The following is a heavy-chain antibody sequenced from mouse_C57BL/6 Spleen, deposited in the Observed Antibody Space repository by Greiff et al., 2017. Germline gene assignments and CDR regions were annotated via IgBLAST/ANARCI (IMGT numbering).Heavy chain of an antibody. Sequence: EVMLVESGGGLVQPGGSLKLSCAASGFTFSDYYMYWVRQTPEKRLEWVAYISNGGGSTSYPDTVKGRFTISRDNAKNTLYLQMSRLKSEDTAMYYCARQRAFITTVVATRDWYFDVWGTGTTVTVSS. J-gene: IGHJ1*03. CDR1: GFTFSDYY. CDR3: ARQRAFITTVVATRDWYFDV. CDR2: ISNGGGST. D-gene: IGHD1-1*01. V-gene: IGHV5-12*01.